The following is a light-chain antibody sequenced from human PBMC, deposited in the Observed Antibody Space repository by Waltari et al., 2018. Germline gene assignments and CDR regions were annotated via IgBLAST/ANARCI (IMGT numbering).Light chain of an antibody. CDR1: SSDLGGSNY. Sequence: QSALTQPPSASGSPGQSVTISCTGTSSDLGGSNYVPWYQQHPGKAPKLMIYEVTKRPSGVPDRFSASKSGNTASLTVSGLQAEDEADYYCSSFAGSTNWVFGGGTKLTVL. V-gene: IGLV2-8*01. CDR3: SSFAGSTNWV. J-gene: IGLJ3*02. CDR2: EVT.